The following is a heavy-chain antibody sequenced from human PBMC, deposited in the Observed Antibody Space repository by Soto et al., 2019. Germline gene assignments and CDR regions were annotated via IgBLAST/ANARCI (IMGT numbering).Heavy chain of an antibody. Sequence: SETLSLTCIVSGGSVSSTSYYWGWTRQPPGKGLEWIGSTSDSGSTYYIPSLRRRVTISVDASKNHFSLKLSPVTAADTAIYYCARHTPSEHYHDSGGYYLVDSWGQGTLVTVSS. CDR2: TSDSGST. CDR1: GGSVSSTSYY. CDR3: ARHTPSEHYHDSGGYYLVDS. V-gene: IGHV4-39*01. D-gene: IGHD3-22*01. J-gene: IGHJ4*02.